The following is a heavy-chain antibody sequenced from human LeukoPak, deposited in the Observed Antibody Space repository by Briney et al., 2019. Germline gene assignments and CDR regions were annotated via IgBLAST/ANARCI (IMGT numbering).Heavy chain of an antibody. V-gene: IGHV3-30-3*01. D-gene: IGHD2-21*01. CDR2: ISYDGSNK. CDR3: ARAMLRGIAYCGGDCYFNWFDP. J-gene: IGHJ5*02. CDR1: GFTFSSYA. Sequence: PGRSLRLSCAASGFTFSSYAMHWVRQAPGKGLEWVAVISYDGSNKYYADSVKGRFTISRDNSKNTLYLQMNSLRAEDTAVYYCARAMLRGIAYCGGDCYFNWFDPWGQGTLVTVSS.